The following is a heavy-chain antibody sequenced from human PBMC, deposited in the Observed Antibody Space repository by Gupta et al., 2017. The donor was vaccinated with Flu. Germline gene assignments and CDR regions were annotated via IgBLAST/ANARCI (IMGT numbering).Heavy chain of an antibody. D-gene: IGHD3-10*01. CDR3: ARGNYYGSGSYYKTRYYYYGMDV. J-gene: IGHJ6*01. CDR2: INHSGST. V-gene: IGHV4-34*01. Sequence: QVQLQQWGAGLLKPSETLSLTCAVYGGSFSGYYWSWIRQPPGKGLEWIGEINHSGSTNYNPSLKRRVTISVDTSKNQVALKLSSVTAADTAVDYCARGNYYGSGSYYKTRYYYYGMDVWGQGTTVTVSA. CDR1: GGSFSGYY.